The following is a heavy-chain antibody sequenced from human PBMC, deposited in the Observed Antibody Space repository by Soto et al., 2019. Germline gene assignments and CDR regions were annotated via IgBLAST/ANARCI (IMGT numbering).Heavy chain of an antibody. V-gene: IGHV3-30-3*01. Sequence: QVQQVESGGGVVQPGRSLRLSCAASGLTFSTYAMHWVRQAPGKGLEWLAVISYHGSNEYYADSVKGRFTISRDNSKNTLYLQMNSLRVEDTAVYYCARDAYGMDVWGQGTTVTVSS. CDR3: ARDAYGMDV. J-gene: IGHJ6*02. CDR2: ISYHGSNE. D-gene: IGHD2-21*01. CDR1: GLTFSTYA.